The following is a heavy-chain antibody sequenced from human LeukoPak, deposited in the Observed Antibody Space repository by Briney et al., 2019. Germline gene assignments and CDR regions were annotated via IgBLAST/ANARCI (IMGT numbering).Heavy chain of an antibody. CDR1: GYTFTSYD. V-gene: IGHV1-8*01. D-gene: IGHD3-10*01. CDR2: MNPNSGNT. CDR3: ARDRDRMVQGVTALFDY. J-gene: IGHJ4*02. Sequence: GASVKVSCKASGYTFTSYDINWVRQATGQGLEWMGWMNPNSGNTGYAQKVQGRITMTTDTSTTTAYMEVRSLRSDDTAVYYCARDRDRMVQGVTALFDYWGQGTLVTVSS.